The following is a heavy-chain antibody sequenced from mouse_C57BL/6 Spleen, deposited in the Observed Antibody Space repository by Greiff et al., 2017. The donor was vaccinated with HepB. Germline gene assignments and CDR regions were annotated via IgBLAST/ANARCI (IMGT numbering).Heavy chain of an antibody. CDR1: GYTFTDYE. CDR3: TRDGSSYEYFDY. CDR2: IDPETGGT. J-gene: IGHJ2*01. V-gene: IGHV1-15*01. Sequence: QVQLKESGAELVRPGASVTLSCKASGYTFTDYEMHWVKQTPVHGLEWIGAIDPETGGTAYNQKFKGKAILTADKSSSTAYMELRSLTSEDSAVYYCTRDGSSYEYFDYWGQGTTLTVSS. D-gene: IGHD1-1*01.